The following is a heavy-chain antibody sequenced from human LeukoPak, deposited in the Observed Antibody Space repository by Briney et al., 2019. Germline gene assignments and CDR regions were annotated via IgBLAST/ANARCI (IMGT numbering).Heavy chain of an antibody. CDR2: ISYDGSNK. CDR1: GFTFSSYA. V-gene: IGHV3-30-3*01. CDR3: ARDLAFNDY. Sequence: GGSLRLSCAASGFTFSSYAIHWVRQAPGKGLEWVAVISYDGSNKYYADSVKGRFTISRDNSKNTLYLQMNSLRAEDTAVYYCARDLAFNDYWGQGTLVTVSS. J-gene: IGHJ4*02.